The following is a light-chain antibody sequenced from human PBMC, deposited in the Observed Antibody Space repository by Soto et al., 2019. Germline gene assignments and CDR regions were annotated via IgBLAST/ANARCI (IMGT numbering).Light chain of an antibody. CDR2: LNSDGSH. V-gene: IGLV4-69*01. Sequence: QSVLAQSPSASASLGASVKRTCTLSSGHSTYAIAWHQQQPEKGPRFLMKLNSDGSHTKGDGIPDRFSGSSSGAERYLSISSLQSEDEADYYCQSWDTGIHRVFGGGTKVTVL. CDR3: QSWDTGIHRV. J-gene: IGLJ2*01. CDR1: SGHSTYA.